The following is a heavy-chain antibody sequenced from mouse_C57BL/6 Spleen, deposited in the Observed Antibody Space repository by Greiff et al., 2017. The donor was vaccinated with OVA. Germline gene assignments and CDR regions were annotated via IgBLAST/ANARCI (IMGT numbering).Heavy chain of an antibody. CDR2: ISYDGSN. J-gene: IGHJ2*01. CDR3: ASRALYYYGSSSDY. Sequence: ESGPGLVKPSQSLSLTCSVTGYSITSGYYWNWIRQFPGNKLEWMGYISYDGSNNYNPSLKNRISITRDTSKNQFFLKLNSVTTEDTATYYFASRALYYYGSSSDYWGQCTTLTVSS. D-gene: IGHD1-1*01. CDR1: GYSITSGYY. V-gene: IGHV3-6*01.